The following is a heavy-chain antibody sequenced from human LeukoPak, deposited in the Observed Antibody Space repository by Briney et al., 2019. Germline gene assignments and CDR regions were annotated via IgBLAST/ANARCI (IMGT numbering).Heavy chain of an antibody. CDR1: GASISNYY. V-gene: IGHV4-4*07. CDR2: IYPSGST. D-gene: IGHD4-17*01. Sequence: PSETLSLICTVSGASISNYYWSWIRQPAGKGLEWIGRIYPSGSTNYNPSLKSRVTMSVDTSKNQFSLKLRSLTAADTAVYYCARRVNYGDYFDYWGQGTLVTVSS. CDR3: ARRVNYGDYFDY. J-gene: IGHJ4*02.